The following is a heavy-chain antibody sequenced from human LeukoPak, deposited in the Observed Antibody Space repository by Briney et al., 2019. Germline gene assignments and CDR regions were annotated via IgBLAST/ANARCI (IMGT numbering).Heavy chain of an antibody. V-gene: IGHV1-8*02. CDR1: GYTFTGYY. CDR3: ARGYRGFDP. D-gene: IGHD3-16*02. Sequence: ASVKVSCKASGYTFTGYYMHWVRQAPGQGLEWMGWINPNSGNTGYAQKFQGRVTMTRNTSISTAYMELSSLRSEDTAVYYCARGYRGFDPWGQGTLVTVSS. CDR2: INPNSGNT. J-gene: IGHJ5*02.